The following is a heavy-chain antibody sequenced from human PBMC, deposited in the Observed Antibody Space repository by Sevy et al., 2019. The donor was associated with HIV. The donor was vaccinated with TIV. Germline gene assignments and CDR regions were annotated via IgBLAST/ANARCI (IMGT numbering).Heavy chain of an antibody. V-gene: IGHV3-21*01. CDR3: AGGRDYDFWSGYTDYYYYGMDV. CDR1: GFTFSSYS. Sequence: GGCLRLSCAASGFTFSSYSMNWVRQAPGKGLEWVSSISSSSSYIYYSDSVKGRFTISRDNAKNSLYLQMNSLRAEDTAVYYCAGGRDYDFWSGYTDYYYYGMDVWGQGTTVTVSS. CDR2: ISSSSSYI. D-gene: IGHD3-3*01. J-gene: IGHJ6*02.